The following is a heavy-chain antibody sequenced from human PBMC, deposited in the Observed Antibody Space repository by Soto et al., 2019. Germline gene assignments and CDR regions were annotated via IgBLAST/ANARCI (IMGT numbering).Heavy chain of an antibody. CDR2: IIPILGIA. J-gene: IGHJ5*02. Sequence: QVQLVQSGAEVKKPGSSVKVSCKASGGTFSSYTISWVRQAPGQGLEWMGRIIPILGIANYAQKFQGRVTITADKSTSTAYMELSSLRSEDTAVYYCARYSGIAAAGTGFDPWGQGTLVTVSS. CDR1: GGTFSSYT. D-gene: IGHD6-13*01. V-gene: IGHV1-69*02. CDR3: ARYSGIAAAGTGFDP.